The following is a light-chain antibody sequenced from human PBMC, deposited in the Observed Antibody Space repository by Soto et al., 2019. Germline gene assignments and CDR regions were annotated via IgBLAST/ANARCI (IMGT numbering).Light chain of an antibody. J-gene: IGKJ4*01. CDR1: QSVSSNY. Sequence: EIVLTQSPGTLSLSPGERATLSCRASQSVSSNYLAWYQQKPGQAPRLLIYGASSRATGIPARFSGSGSARDFTLPISRLEPEEFVVYYCQQYGSSPPLTFGGGTKVEIK. CDR2: GAS. V-gene: IGKV3-20*01. CDR3: QQYGSSPPLT.